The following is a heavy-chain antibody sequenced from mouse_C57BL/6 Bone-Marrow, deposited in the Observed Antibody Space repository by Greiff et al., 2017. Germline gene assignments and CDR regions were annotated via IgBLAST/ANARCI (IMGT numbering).Heavy chain of an antibody. CDR1: GYTFTSYW. V-gene: IGHV1-69*01. CDR3: DRAYYNWYFDV. D-gene: IGHD2-12*01. CDR2: IDPSDSYT. J-gene: IGHJ1*03. Sequence: QVQLQQPGAELVMPGASVKLSCKASGYTFTSYWMHWVKQRPGQGLEWIGEIDPSDSYTNYNQKFKGKSTLTEDKSSSTAYMQLSSLTSEDSAVYYCDRAYYNWYFDVWGTGTTVTVSS.